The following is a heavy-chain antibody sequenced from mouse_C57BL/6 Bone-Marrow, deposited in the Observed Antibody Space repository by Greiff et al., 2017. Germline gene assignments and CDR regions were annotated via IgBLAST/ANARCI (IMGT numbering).Heavy chain of an antibody. V-gene: IGHV1-26*01. Sequence: EVQLQQSGPELVKPGASVKISCKASGYTFTDYYMNWVKQSHGKSLEWIGDINPNNGGTSYNQKFKGKATLTVDKSSSTAYMELRSLTSEDSAVYYCARFQLGRAYWGQGTLVTVSA. D-gene: IGHD4-1*02. J-gene: IGHJ3*01. CDR1: GYTFTDYY. CDR3: ARFQLGRAY. CDR2: INPNNGGT.